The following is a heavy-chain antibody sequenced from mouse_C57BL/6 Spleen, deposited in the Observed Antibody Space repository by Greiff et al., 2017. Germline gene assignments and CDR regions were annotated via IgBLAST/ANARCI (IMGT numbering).Heavy chain of an antibody. CDR2: ICPGSGNT. D-gene: IGHD1-1*01. V-gene: IGHV1-84*01. J-gene: IGHJ4*01. CDR1: GYTFTDYY. Sequence: VQLQESGPELVKPGASVKISCKASGYTFTDYYINWVKQRPGQGLEWIGWICPGSGNTKDNEKFKGKATLTVDTSSSTAYMQLSSLTSEDSAVYFCAIYGYEYGSSYDYAMDYWGQGTSVTGSS. CDR3: AIYGYEYGSSYDYAMDY.